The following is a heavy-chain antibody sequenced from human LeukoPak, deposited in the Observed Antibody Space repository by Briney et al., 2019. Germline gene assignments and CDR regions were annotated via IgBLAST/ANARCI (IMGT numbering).Heavy chain of an antibody. CDR2: INHSGST. CDR3: ARGPQTYYYGSGSYFFDY. V-gene: IGHV4-34*01. CDR1: GGSFSGYY. D-gene: IGHD3-10*01. J-gene: IGHJ4*02. Sequence: PSETLSLTCAVYGGSFSGYYWSWIRQPPGKGLEWIGEINHSGSTNYNPSLKSRVTISVDTSKNQFSLKLSSVTAADTAVYYCARGPQTYYYGSGSYFFDYWGQGTPVTVSS.